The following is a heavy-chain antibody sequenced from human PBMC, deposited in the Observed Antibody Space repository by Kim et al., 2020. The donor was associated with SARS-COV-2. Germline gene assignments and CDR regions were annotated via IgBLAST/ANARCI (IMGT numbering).Heavy chain of an antibody. CDR3: ARHPRKVTPVFHFDY. V-gene: IGHV4-39*01. Sequence: SETLSLTCTVSGGSISSSSYYWGWIRQPPGKGLEWIGSIYYSGSTYYNPSLKSRVTISVDTSKNQFSLKLSSVTAADTAVYYCARHPRKVTPVFHFDYWGQGTLVTVSS. D-gene: IGHD2-21*01. CDR2: IYYSGST. J-gene: IGHJ4*02. CDR1: GGSISSSSYY.